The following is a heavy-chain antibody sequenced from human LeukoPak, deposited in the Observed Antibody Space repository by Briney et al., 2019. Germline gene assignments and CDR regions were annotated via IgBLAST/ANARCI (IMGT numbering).Heavy chain of an antibody. CDR3: ARDHSGEWEQLTGWWFDP. CDR2: INPSGDFR. V-gene: IGHV1-46*01. J-gene: IGHJ5*02. Sequence: ASVKVSCKASGYTFGTHWMHWVRQAPGQGLEWMGIINPSGDFRSYAQKFQGRVTVTRDMSTRTVYMELSDLEPGDTAVYYCARDHSGEWEQLTGWWFDPWGQGTLVIVSS. CDR1: GYTFGTHW. D-gene: IGHD1-26*01.